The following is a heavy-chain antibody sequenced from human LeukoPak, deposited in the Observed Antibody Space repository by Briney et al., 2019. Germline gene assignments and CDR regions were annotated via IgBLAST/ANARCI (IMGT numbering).Heavy chain of an antibody. CDR3: ARVEGYCSGGSCFAFDP. V-gene: IGHV1-3*01. CDR2: INAGNGNT. Sequence: ASVKVSCKASGCTFTSYAMHWVRQAPGQRLEWMGWINAGNGNTKYSQKFQGRVTITRDTSASTAYMELSSLRSEDTAVYYRARVEGYCSGGSCFAFDPWGQGTLVTVSS. CDR1: GCTFTSYA. D-gene: IGHD2-15*01. J-gene: IGHJ5*02.